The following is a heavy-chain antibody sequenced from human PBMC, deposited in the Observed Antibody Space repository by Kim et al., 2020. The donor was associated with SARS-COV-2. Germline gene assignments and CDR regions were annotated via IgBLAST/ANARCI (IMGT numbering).Heavy chain of an antibody. Sequence: GESLKISCKGSGYSFTSYWISWVRQMPGKGLEWMGRIDPSDSYTNYSPSFQGHVTISADKSISTAYLQWSSLKASDTAMYYCAREKRGIAAPRYGMDVWGQGTTVTVSS. CDR3: AREKRGIAAPRYGMDV. J-gene: IGHJ6*02. D-gene: IGHD6-13*01. CDR1: GYSFTSYW. CDR2: IDPSDSYT. V-gene: IGHV5-10-1*01.